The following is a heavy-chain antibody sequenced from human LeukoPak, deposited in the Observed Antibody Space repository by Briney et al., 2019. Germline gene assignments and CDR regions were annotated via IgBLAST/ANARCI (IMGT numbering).Heavy chain of an antibody. Sequence: PGGSLRLSCAASGFTFDDYAMHWVRQAPGKGLEWVSGISWNSGSIGYADSVKGRFTISRDNAKNSLYLQMNSLRAEDTALYYCAKGIPVTGPLDYWGQGTLVTVSS. V-gene: IGHV3-9*01. J-gene: IGHJ4*02. CDR1: GFTFDDYA. D-gene: IGHD4-17*01. CDR3: AKGIPVTGPLDY. CDR2: ISWNSGSI.